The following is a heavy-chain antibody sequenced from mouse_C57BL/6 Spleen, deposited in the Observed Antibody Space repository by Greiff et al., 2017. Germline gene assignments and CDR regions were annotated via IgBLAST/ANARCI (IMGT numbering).Heavy chain of an antibody. J-gene: IGHJ2*01. V-gene: IGHV1-69*01. D-gene: IGHD1-1*01. CDR3: ARDHGNGYFDY. CDR2: IDPSDSYT. CDR1: GYTFTSYW. Sequence: VQLQQPGAELVMPGASVKLSCKASGYTFTSYWMHWVKQRPGQGLEWIGEIDPSDSYTNYNQKFKGKSTLTVDKSSSTAYMQLSSLTSEDSAVYYGARDHGNGYFDYWGQGTTLTVSS.